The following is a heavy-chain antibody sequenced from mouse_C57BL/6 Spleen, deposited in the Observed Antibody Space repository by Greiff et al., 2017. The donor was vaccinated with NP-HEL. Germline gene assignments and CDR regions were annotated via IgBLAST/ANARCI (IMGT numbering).Heavy chain of an antibody. CDR2: IDPSDSYT. CDR1: GYTFTSYW. Sequence: QVQLQQSGAELVMPGASVKLSCKASGYTFTSYWMHWVKQRPGQGLEWIGEIDPSDSYTNYNQKFKGKSTLTVDKSSSTAYMQLSSLTSEDSAVYYCAIPDYGSSPHWYFDVWGTGTTVTVSS. V-gene: IGHV1-69*01. J-gene: IGHJ1*03. D-gene: IGHD1-1*01. CDR3: AIPDYGSSPHWYFDV.